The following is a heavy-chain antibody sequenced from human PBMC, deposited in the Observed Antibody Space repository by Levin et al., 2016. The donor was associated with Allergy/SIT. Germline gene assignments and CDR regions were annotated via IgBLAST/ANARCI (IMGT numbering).Heavy chain of an antibody. CDR2: INHSGST. J-gene: IGHJ4*02. CDR3: ARRPSRDGYKAPAWQFDY. V-gene: IGHV4-34*01. D-gene: IGHD5-24*01. CDR1: GGSFSGYY. Sequence: SETLSLTCAVYGGSFSGYYWSWIRQPPGKGLEWIGEINHSGSTNYNPSLKSRVTISVDTSKNQFSLKLSSVTAADTAVYYCARRPSRDGYKAPAWQFDYWGRRTLVTVSS.